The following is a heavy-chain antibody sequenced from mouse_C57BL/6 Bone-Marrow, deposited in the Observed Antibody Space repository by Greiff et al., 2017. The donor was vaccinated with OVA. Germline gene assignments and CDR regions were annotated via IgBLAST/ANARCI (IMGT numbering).Heavy chain of an antibody. CDR2: IHPSDSDT. Sequence: QVQLQQPGAELVKPGASVKVSCKASGYTFTSYWMHWVKQRPGQGLEWIGRIHPSDSDTNYNQKFKGKATLTVDKSSSTAYMQLSSLTSEDAAVYYCAITGQLRLRWPFFDYWGQGTTLTVSS. D-gene: IGHD3-2*02. CDR1: GYTFTSYW. V-gene: IGHV1-74*01. CDR3: AITGQLRLRWPFFDY. J-gene: IGHJ2*01.